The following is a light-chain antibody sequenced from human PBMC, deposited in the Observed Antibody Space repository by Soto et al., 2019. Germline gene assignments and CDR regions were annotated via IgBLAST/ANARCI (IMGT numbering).Light chain of an antibody. Sequence: EIVMTQSPATLSVSPGERATLSCRASQSVSSNLAWYQQKPGQAPRLLIYGASTRATGIPARFSGSGSGTEFTLTFSSLRSEDQAVYYSQQYNNRPSLTFGGFTKVEI. CDR2: GAS. V-gene: IGKV3-15*01. J-gene: IGKJ4*01. CDR3: QQYNNRPSLT. CDR1: QSVSSN.